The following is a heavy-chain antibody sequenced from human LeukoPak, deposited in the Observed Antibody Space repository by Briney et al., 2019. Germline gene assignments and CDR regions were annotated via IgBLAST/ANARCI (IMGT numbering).Heavy chain of an antibody. CDR3: AAKRSLAFGNYYGMDV. Sequence: ASVKVSCKASGGTFSSYAISWVRQAPGQGLEWMGGIIPIFGTANYAQKFQGRVTITADESTSTAYMELSSLRSEDTAVYYCAAKRSLAFGNYYGMDVWGQGTTVTVSS. D-gene: IGHD3-16*01. J-gene: IGHJ6*02. CDR2: IIPIFGTA. CDR1: GGTFSSYA. V-gene: IGHV1-69*13.